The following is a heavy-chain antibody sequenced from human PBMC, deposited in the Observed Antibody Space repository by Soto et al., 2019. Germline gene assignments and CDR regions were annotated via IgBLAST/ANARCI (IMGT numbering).Heavy chain of an antibody. D-gene: IGHD3-10*01. CDR1: GGSISSYY. V-gene: IGHV4-59*01. Sequence: QVQLQESGPGLVKPSETLSLTCTVSGGSISSYYWSWIRQPPGKGLEWIGYIYYSGTTKYNPSLKSRVTISVDRSKNQFSLKLSSVTAADTAVYYCAREIVAGSGSYSKPYFDYWGQGTLVTVSS. CDR3: AREIVAGSGSYSKPYFDY. CDR2: IYYSGTT. J-gene: IGHJ4*02.